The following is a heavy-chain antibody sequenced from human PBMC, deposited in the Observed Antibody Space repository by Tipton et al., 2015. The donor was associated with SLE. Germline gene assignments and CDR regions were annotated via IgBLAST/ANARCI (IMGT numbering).Heavy chain of an antibody. V-gene: IGHV4-59*08. CDR2: MNPTGST. J-gene: IGHJ5*02. CDR3: ARHDTNYGRNWFDP. D-gene: IGHD2-8*01. Sequence: TLSLPCTVSGGSISSHYWSWIRQPPGKGLEWIGEMNPTGSTTYNPSLSSRVIMSVDAPKSQFSLKLNSVTAADTGVYYCARHDTNYGRNWFDPWGQGTLVTVSS. CDR1: GGSISSHY.